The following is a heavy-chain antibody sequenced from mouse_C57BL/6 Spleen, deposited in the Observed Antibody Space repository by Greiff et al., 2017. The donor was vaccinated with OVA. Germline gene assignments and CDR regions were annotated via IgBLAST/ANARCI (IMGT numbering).Heavy chain of an antibody. CDR2: IYPGGGNT. CDR1: GYTFTDYY. V-gene: IGHV1-76*01. CDR3: ARGGATVVEEFAY. Sequence: QVTLKESGAELVRPGASVKLSCKASGYTFTDYYINWVKQRPGQGLEWIARIYPGGGNTYYNEKLKGKATMTAAKSSSTAYMQLSSLTSEDSAVYFCARGGATVVEEFAYWGQGTLVTVSA. J-gene: IGHJ3*01. D-gene: IGHD1-1*01.